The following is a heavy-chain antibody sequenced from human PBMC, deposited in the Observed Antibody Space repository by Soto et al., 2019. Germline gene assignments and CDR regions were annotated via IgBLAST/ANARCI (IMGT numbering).Heavy chain of an antibody. D-gene: IGHD6-13*01. V-gene: IGHV6-1*01. CDR1: GDSVSSNSAA. CDR3: SRAGSSRWYGTPGYGMDF. Sequence: SQTLSLTCAISGDSVSSNSAAWNWIRQSPSRGLGWLGRTYYRTKWYNDDAVSVKSRITINPDASKNQFSLQLNSVTPEDTAVYCCSRAGSSRWYGTPGYGMDFWGQGTTVTVSS. CDR2: TYYRTKWYN. J-gene: IGHJ6*02.